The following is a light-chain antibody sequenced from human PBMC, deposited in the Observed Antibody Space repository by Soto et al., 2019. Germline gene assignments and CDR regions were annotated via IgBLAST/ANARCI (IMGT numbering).Light chain of an antibody. J-gene: IGKJ1*01. V-gene: IGKV1-27*01. CDR3: QKYNSAHWA. Sequence: DIQMTQSPSSLSASVGDRVTITCRASQGISNFLAWYQQKPGKVPKLLIYDASTLQSGVPSRFSGSGSGTDFTLTISSLQPEDVATYYCQKYNSAHWAFGQGTKVEIK. CDR1: QGISNF. CDR2: DAS.